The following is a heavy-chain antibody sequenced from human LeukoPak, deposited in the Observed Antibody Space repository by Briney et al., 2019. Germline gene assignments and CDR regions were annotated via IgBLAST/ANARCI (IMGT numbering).Heavy chain of an antibody. CDR2: INSDGSST. Sequence: GGSLRLSCAASGFTFSSYWMHWVRQAPGKGLVWVSRINSDGSSTSYADSVKGRFTISRDNAKNSLYLQMNSLRAEDTAVYYCAREVYYDSSGYYHPGGFDYWGQGTLVTVSS. D-gene: IGHD3-22*01. J-gene: IGHJ4*02. CDR3: AREVYYDSSGYYHPGGFDY. CDR1: GFTFSSYW. V-gene: IGHV3-74*01.